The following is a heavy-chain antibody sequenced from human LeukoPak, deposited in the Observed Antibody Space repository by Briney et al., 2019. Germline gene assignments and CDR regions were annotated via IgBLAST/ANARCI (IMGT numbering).Heavy chain of an antibody. CDR1: GFTFSSYG. D-gene: IGHD6-19*01. CDR2: MSYDGSNK. CDR3: ARAWRGWLDY. J-gene: IGHJ4*02. V-gene: IGHV3-30*03. Sequence: GGSLRLSCAASGFTFSSYGMHWVRQAPGRGLEWVAVMSYDGSNKQYADSVKGRFTISRDNSKNTLYLDMNSLRAGDTAVYYCARAWRGWLDYWGQGTLVTVSS.